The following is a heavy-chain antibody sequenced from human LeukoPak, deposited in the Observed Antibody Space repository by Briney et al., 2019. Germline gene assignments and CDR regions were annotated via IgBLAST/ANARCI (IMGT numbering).Heavy chain of an antibody. CDR1: GFPFSSYW. V-gene: IGHV3-7*04. D-gene: IGHD5-24*01. CDR2: IKQDGSKK. Sequence: GGSLRLSCVASGFPFSSYWMTWVRQAPGKGLEWVANIKQDGSKKPYVDSVKGRFTISRDNAKNSLYLQMNSLRAEDTAIYYCTRVGYIDEGIDYWGQGALVTVSS. CDR3: TRVGYIDEGIDY. J-gene: IGHJ4*02.